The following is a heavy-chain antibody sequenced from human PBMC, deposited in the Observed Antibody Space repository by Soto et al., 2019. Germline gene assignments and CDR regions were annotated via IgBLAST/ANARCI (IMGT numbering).Heavy chain of an antibody. D-gene: IGHD5-18*01. CDR2: IYYSGST. J-gene: IGHJ4*02. CDR1: GGSISSGDYY. CDR3: ARDTGYSYGSFDY. Sequence: SETLSLTCTVSGGSISSGDYYWSWIRQPPGKGLEWIGYIYYSGSTYYNPSLKSRVTISVDTSKNQFSLKLSSVTAADTAVYYGARDTGYSYGSFDYWGQGTLVTVSS. V-gene: IGHV4-30-4*01.